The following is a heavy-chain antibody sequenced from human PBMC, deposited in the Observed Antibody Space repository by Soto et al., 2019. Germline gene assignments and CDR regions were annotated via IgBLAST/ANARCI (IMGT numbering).Heavy chain of an antibody. CDR2: IYPGDSDT. CDR3: ARQGWFGELSPMGPDY. Sequence: EVQLVQSGAEVKKPGESLKISCKGSGYSFTSYWIGWVHQMPGKGLAWMGIIYPGDSDTRYSPSFQGQVTISADKSISTAYLQWSSLKASDTAMYYCARQGWFGELSPMGPDYWGQGTLVTVSS. J-gene: IGHJ4*02. V-gene: IGHV5-51*07. CDR1: GYSFTSYW. D-gene: IGHD3-10*01.